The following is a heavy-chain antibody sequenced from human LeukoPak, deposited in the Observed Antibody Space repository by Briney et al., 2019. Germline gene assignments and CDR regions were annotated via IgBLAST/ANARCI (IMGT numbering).Heavy chain of an antibody. V-gene: IGHV3-20*04. CDR1: GFTFDDFG. CDR2: INWNGGRT. J-gene: IGHJ4*02. CDR3: AREKNSGSYPFDY. Sequence: PGGSLRLSCAASGFTFDDFGMSWVRQVPGKGLEWVSGINWNGGRTGYADSVKGRFTISRDNAKKSLYLQMNSLRTEDTAVYYCAREKNSGSYPFDYWGQGTLVTVSS. D-gene: IGHD1-26*01.